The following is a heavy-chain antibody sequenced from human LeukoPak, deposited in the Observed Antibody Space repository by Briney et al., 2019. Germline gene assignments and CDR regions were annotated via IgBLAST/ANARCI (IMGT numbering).Heavy chain of an antibody. V-gene: IGHV3-74*01. CDR3: ARNHYYYYMDV. J-gene: IGHJ6*03. CDR2: INTDGSGT. Sequence: GGSLRLSCAASGFIFSSYWMHWVRQAPGKGLVWVSRINTDGSGTSYADSVKGRFTISRDNAKNALYLQMNSLRAEDTAVYYCARNHYYYYMDVWGKGTTVTVSS. CDR1: GFIFSSYW.